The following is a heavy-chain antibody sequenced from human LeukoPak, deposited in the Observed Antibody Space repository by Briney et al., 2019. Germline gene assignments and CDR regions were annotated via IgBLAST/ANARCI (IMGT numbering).Heavy chain of an antibody. J-gene: IGHJ4*02. V-gene: IGHV4-34*01. CDR3: ARGVGPYSYGYFDY. Sequence: SETLSLTCAVYGGSFSGYYWSWIRQPPGKGLEWIGEINHSGSTNYNPSLKSRVTISVDTSKSQFSLKLSSVTAADTAVYYCARGVGPYSYGYFDYWGQGTLVTVSS. D-gene: IGHD5-18*01. CDR2: INHSGST. CDR1: GGSFSGYY.